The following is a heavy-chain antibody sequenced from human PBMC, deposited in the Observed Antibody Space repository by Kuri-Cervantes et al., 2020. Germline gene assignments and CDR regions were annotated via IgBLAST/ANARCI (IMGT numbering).Heavy chain of an antibody. Sequence: SLKISCAASGFTFSSYGMHWVRQAPGKGLEWVAVISYDGSNKYYADSVKGRFTISRDNSKNTLYLQMNSLRAEDTAVYYCAKEWGRWQVLDNWGQGTLVTVSS. CDR3: AKEWGRWQVLDN. D-gene: IGHD3-16*01. CDR1: GFTFSSYG. V-gene: IGHV3-30*18. CDR2: ISYDGSNK. J-gene: IGHJ4*02.